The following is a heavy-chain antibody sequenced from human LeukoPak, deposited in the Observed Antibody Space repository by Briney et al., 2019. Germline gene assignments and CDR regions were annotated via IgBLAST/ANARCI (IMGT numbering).Heavy chain of an antibody. J-gene: IGHJ4*02. V-gene: IGHV3-11*04. CDR3: AKSRMGGYTPNFDY. D-gene: IGHD5-12*01. CDR2: ISSGGYTT. Sequence: GRSLRLSCATSGFTFSDYYMSWIRQAPGKGLEWVSYISSGGYTTHYADSVKGRFPISRDNSKDTLYLQMNSLRAEDTAVYYCAKSRMGGYTPNFDYWGQGTLVTVSS. CDR1: GFTFSDYY.